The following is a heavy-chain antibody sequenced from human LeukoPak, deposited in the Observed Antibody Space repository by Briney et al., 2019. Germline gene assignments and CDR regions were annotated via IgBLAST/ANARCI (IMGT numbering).Heavy chain of an antibody. J-gene: IGHJ4*01. Sequence: GGSLKLSCAVSGFTFTDYWMNWVRQAPGKGLEWVASIRQDGSEKTYVDSVKGRFTISRDNTKNSLSLQVNSLRVEDTAVYYCARDGTAAGLYFDLWGQGTLVTVSS. CDR1: GFTFTDYW. CDR2: IRQDGSEK. CDR3: ARDGTAAGLYFDL. D-gene: IGHD6-13*01. V-gene: IGHV3-7*01.